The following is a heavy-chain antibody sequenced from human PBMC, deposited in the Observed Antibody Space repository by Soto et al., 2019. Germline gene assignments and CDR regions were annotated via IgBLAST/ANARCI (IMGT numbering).Heavy chain of an antibody. J-gene: IGHJ5*02. D-gene: IGHD3-3*01. CDR1: GFIFNDFA. CDR2: ITTSGDIT. CDR3: TKWDSSGFLEPSTGYITPDH. V-gene: IGHV3-23*05. Sequence: DVQLFESGGGLVEPGGSLRLSCAASGFIFNDFAMSWVRQAPGRGLEWVSTITTSGDITYSADSVRGRFTISRDNSAKALFLQMSSLRGDDTATYNCTKWDSSGFLEPSTGYITPDHWGQGTLVTVSS.